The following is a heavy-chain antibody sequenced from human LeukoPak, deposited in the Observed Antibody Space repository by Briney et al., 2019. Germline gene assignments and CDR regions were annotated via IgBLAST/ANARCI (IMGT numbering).Heavy chain of an antibody. Sequence: GGSLRLSCAASGFTFSSYAMHWVRQAPGKGLEWVAVISYDGSNKYYADSVKGRFTISRDNSKNTLYLQMNSLRAEDTAVYYCARDANKADYYDSSGYYLGAFDIWGQGTMVTVSS. CDR1: GFTFSSYA. V-gene: IGHV3-30-3*01. J-gene: IGHJ3*02. D-gene: IGHD3-22*01. CDR2: ISYDGSNK. CDR3: ARDANKADYYDSSGYYLGAFDI.